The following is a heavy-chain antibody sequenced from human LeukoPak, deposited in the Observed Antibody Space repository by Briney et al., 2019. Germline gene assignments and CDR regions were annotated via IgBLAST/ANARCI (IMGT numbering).Heavy chain of an antibody. V-gene: IGHV3-23*01. D-gene: IGHD2-15*01. Sequence: GGSLRLSCAAPGFTFSSYAMSWVRQAPGKGLEWVSAISGSGGSTYYADSVKGRFTISRDNSKNTLYLQMNSLRAEDTAVYYCAKSQRYCSGGSCPNDYWGQGTLVTVSS. CDR2: ISGSGGST. CDR3: AKSQRYCSGGSCPNDY. J-gene: IGHJ4*02. CDR1: GFTFSSYA.